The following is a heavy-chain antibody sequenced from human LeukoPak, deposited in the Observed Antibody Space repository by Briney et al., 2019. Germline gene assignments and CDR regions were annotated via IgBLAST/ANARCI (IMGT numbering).Heavy chain of an antibody. Sequence: GRSLRVSCAASGFTFSGYGMRWVRQAPGKGLEWVAVISYDGSNKYYADSVKGRFTISRDNSKNTLYLQMNSLRAEDTAVYYCAKVWSSGGKDYWGQGTLVTVSS. CDR2: ISYDGSNK. CDR1: GFTFSGYG. D-gene: IGHD2-21*01. CDR3: AKVWSSGGKDY. J-gene: IGHJ4*02. V-gene: IGHV3-30*18.